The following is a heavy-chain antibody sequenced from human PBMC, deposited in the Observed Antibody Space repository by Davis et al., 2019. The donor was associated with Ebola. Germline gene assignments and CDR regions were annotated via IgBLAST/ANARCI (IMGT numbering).Heavy chain of an antibody. CDR3: ATDVYADIGHGLEA. D-gene: IGHD3-16*01. CDR2: PSWESGTV. Sequence: SLTLSCAASGFPFGDYAMHWVRQRPGRCLRWASGPSWESGTVLYAESVECRFTISRDNAGNSLYLEMNSLRPEDTALYYCATDVYADIGHGLEAWGQGTTVTVSS. CDR1: GFPFGDYA. V-gene: IGHV3-9*01. J-gene: IGHJ6*02.